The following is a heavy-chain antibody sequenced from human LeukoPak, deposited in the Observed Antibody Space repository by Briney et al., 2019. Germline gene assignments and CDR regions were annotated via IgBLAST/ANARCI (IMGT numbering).Heavy chain of an antibody. J-gene: IGHJ5*02. Sequence: GGPLRLSCAASGFTFRNYVIHWVRQAPGKGLEWVAVTSPDLNVKLYADSVNGRFTISRDNSENTLYLQMNGLTAEDTAMYYCARDSYQDYYGRFDPWGQGTLVIVSS. CDR2: TSPDLNVK. V-gene: IGHV3-30-3*01. CDR3: ARDSYQDYYGRFDP. CDR1: GFTFRNYV. D-gene: IGHD3-10*01.